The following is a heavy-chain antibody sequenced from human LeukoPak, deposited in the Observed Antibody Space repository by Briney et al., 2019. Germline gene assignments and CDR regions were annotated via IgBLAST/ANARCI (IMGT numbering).Heavy chain of an antibody. CDR3: AKDGVPLYYDSSGYLDY. D-gene: IGHD3-22*01. Sequence: SGGSTYYADSVKGRFTISRDNSKNTLYLQMNSLRAEDTAVYYCAKDGVPLYYDSSGYLDYWGQGTLVTVSS. CDR2: SGGST. J-gene: IGHJ4*02. V-gene: IGHV3-23*01.